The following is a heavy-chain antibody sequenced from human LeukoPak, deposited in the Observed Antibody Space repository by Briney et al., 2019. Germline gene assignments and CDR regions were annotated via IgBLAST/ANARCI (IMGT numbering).Heavy chain of an antibody. CDR1: GFTFSSYA. V-gene: IGHV3-23*01. J-gene: IGHJ4*02. Sequence: PGGSLRLSCAASGFTFSSYAMSWVRQAPGKGLEWVSAISGSGGSTYYADSVKGRFTISRDNSKNTLYLQMNSLRAEDTAVYYCAKAAEESSSSLIWFPYWGQGTLVTVSS. D-gene: IGHD6-6*01. CDR2: ISGSGGST. CDR3: AKAAEESSSSLIWFPY.